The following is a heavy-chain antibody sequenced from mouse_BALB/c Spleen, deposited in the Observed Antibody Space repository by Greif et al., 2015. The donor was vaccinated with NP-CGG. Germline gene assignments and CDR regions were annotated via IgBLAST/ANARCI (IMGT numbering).Heavy chain of an antibody. CDR3: VRSEYGYFDY. D-gene: IGHD2-10*02. CDR2: ISSGSSTI. J-gene: IGHJ2*01. CDR1: GFTFSSFG. V-gene: IGHV5-17*02. Sequence: EVMLVESGGGLVQPGGSRKLSCAASGFTFSSFGMHWVRQAPEKGLEWVAYISSGSSTIYYADTVKGRFTISRDNPKNTLFLQMTSLRSEDTAMYYCVRSEYGYFDYWGQGTALTVSS.